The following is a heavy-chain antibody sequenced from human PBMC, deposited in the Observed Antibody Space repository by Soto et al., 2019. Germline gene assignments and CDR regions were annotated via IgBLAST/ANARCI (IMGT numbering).Heavy chain of an antibody. CDR3: ARVRSYSYGQGYGRDV. CDR2: ISSSSGYI. J-gene: IGHJ6*02. CDR1: GFTFSTYN. Sequence: EVQLVESGGGLVKPGGSLRLACAASGFTFSTYNMNWVRQAPGKGLEWVSSISSSSGYIYYADSVKGRFTISRYDAKNSLSLQMNSLRAEDTAVYYCARVRSYSYGQGYGRDVWCQGTTVTVSS. D-gene: IGHD5-18*01. V-gene: IGHV3-21*01.